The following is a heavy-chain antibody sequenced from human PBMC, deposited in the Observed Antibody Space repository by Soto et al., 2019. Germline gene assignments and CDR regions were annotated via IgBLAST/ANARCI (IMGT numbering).Heavy chain of an antibody. D-gene: IGHD2-2*01. J-gene: IGHJ4*02. CDR3: ARSGYCSSTSCYGSFDY. CDR2: IYPGDSDT. V-gene: IGHV5-51*01. CDR1: GYSFTSYW. Sequence: PGESLKISCKGSGYSFTSYWIGWVRQMPGKGLEWMGIIYPGDSDTRYSPSFQGQVTISADKSISTAYLQWSSLKASDTAMYYCARSGYCSSTSCYGSFDYRGQGTLVTVSS.